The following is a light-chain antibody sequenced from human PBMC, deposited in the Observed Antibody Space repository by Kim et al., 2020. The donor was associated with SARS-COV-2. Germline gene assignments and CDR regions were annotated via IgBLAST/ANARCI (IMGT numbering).Light chain of an antibody. Sequence: SSELTQDPAVSVALGQTVRITCQGDSLRSYYASWYQQKPGQALVLVIYGKNNRPSGIPDRFSGSSSGNTASLTITGAQAVDEADFYCNSRDSSGNHLGVF. CDR2: GKN. V-gene: IGLV3-19*01. CDR3: NSRDSSGNHLGV. J-gene: IGLJ3*02. CDR1: SLRSYY.